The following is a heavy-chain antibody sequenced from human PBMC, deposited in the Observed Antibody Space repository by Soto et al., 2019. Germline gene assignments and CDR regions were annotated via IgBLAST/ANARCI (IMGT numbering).Heavy chain of an antibody. CDR3: ARREGLVGAYYGMDV. V-gene: IGHV1-69*02. CDR1: GGTFSSYT. Sequence: QVQLVQSGAEVKKPGSSVKVSCKASGGTFSSYTISWVRQAPGQGLEWMGRIIPILSIANYAQKFQGRVTITADKSTSTAYMELSSLRSEDTAVYYCARREGLVGAYYGMDVWGQGTTVTVSS. CDR2: IIPILSIA. J-gene: IGHJ6*02. D-gene: IGHD1-26*01.